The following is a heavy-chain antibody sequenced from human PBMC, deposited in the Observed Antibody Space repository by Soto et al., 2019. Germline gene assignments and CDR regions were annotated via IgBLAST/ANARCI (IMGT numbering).Heavy chain of an antibody. CDR3: APLGLPPHPFYYSSCGRDF. D-gene: IGHD4-17*01. J-gene: IGHJ6*04. Sequence: PSETLSLTCTVSGGSISSSSYYWGWIRQPPGKGLEWIGSIYYSGSTYYNPSLKSRVTISVDTSKNQFSLKLSSVTAADTAVYYCAPLGLPPHPFYYSSCGRDFGGKGP. CDR1: GGSISSSSYY. CDR2: IYYSGST. V-gene: IGHV4-39*01.